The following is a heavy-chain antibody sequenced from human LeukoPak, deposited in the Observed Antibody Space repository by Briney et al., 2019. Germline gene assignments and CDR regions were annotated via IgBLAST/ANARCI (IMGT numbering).Heavy chain of an antibody. CDR3: AKDGYSSSWYPSYYYYYYMDV. CDR2: ISGSGGST. CDR1: GFTFSSYG. D-gene: IGHD6-13*01. V-gene: IGHV3-23*01. Sequence: GGSLRLSCAASGFTFSSYGMSWVRQAPGKGLEWVSAISGSGGSTYYADSVKGRFTISRDNSKNTLYLQMNSLRAEDTAVYYCAKDGYSSSWYPSYYYYYYMDVWGKGTTVTISS. J-gene: IGHJ6*03.